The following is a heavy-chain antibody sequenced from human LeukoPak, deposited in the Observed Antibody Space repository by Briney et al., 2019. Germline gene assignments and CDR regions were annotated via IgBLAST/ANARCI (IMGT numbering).Heavy chain of an antibody. D-gene: IGHD6-13*01. Sequence: PSETLSLTCAVYGGSFSGYYWSWIRQPPGKGLEWIGEINHSGSTNYNPSLKSRVTISVDTSKNQFSLKLSSVTAADTAMYYCARHGRSWYYNWFDPWGQGTLVTVSS. CDR1: GGSFSGYY. V-gene: IGHV4-34*01. J-gene: IGHJ5*02. CDR2: INHSGST. CDR3: ARHGRSWYYNWFDP.